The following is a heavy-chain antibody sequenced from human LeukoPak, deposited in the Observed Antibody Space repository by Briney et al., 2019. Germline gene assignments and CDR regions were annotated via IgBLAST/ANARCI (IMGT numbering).Heavy chain of an antibody. Sequence: GGSLRLSCAASGFTFSSYPMHWVRQAPGKGLEYVSGISNNGDSTYYANSVKGRFTISRDNSKNTLYLQMGSLRAEDMAVYYCAREYYYEELDYWGQGTLVTVSS. V-gene: IGHV3-64*01. CDR2: ISNNGDST. CDR3: AREYYYEELDY. D-gene: IGHD3-22*01. J-gene: IGHJ4*02. CDR1: GFTFSSYP.